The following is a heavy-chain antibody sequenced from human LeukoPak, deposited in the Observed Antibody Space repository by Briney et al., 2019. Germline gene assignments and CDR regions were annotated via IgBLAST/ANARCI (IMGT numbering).Heavy chain of an antibody. D-gene: IGHD3-10*01. Sequence: ASVKVSCKASGYTFTSYGISWVRQAPGQGLEWMGWISAYNGNTNYAQKLQGRVTMTTDTSTSTAYMELRSLRSDDTAVYYCARDLYLGRGVTAYGMDVWGQGTTVTVSS. J-gene: IGHJ6*02. V-gene: IGHV1-18*01. CDR2: ISAYNGNT. CDR1: GYTFTSYG. CDR3: ARDLYLGRGVTAYGMDV.